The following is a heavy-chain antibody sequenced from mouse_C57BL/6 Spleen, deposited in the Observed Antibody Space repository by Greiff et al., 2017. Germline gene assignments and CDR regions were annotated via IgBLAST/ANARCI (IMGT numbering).Heavy chain of an antibody. V-gene: IGHV5-9*01. CDR3: ARQRTGTALFDY. CDR2: ISGGGGNT. J-gene: IGHJ2*01. D-gene: IGHD4-1*01. CDR1: GFTFSSYT. Sequence: EVKLVESGGGLVKPGGSLKLSCAASGFTFSSYTMSWVRQTPEKRLEWVATISGGGGNTYYPDSVKGRFTISRDNAKNTLYLQMSSLRSEDTALYYCARQRTGTALFDYWGQGTTLTVSS.